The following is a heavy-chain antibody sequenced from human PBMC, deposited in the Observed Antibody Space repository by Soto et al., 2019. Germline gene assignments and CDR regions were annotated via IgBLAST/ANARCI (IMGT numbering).Heavy chain of an antibody. CDR2: IYYSGST. D-gene: IGHD4-4*01. CDR1: GGSVSSGNYY. Sequence: SETRSLTCTVSGGSVSSGNYYWSWIRQPPGKGLEWIGYIYYSGSTYYNPSLKSRVTISVDTSKNQFSLKLSSVTAADTAVYYCARKTTVTSYYYYGMDVWGQGTTVTVSS. V-gene: IGHV4-30-4*08. J-gene: IGHJ6*02. CDR3: ARKTTVTSYYYYGMDV.